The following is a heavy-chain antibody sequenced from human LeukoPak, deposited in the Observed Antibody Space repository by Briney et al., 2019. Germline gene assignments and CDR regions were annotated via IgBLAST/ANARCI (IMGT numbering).Heavy chain of an antibody. Sequence: PGGSLRLSCAASGFTFSNYEMNWVRQAPGKGLEWVSYIGNGGSTIYYADSVKGRFTISRDNAKNSLYLQMNSLRAEDTAVYYCARRLDSSGGCLDYWGQGTLVTVSS. CDR2: IGNGGSTI. CDR3: ARRLDSSGGCLDY. J-gene: IGHJ4*02. V-gene: IGHV3-48*03. D-gene: IGHD3-22*01. CDR1: GFTFSNYE.